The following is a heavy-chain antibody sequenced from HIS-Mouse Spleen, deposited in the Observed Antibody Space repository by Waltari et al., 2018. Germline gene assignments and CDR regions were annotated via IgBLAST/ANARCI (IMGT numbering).Heavy chain of an antibody. V-gene: IGHV4-39*07. CDR3: AREIPYSSSWYDWYFDL. Sequence: QLQLQESGPGLVTPSETLSLTCTVPGGSISSSSYYWGWIRQPPGKGLEWIGSLYYSGSTSYNPSLKSRVTISVDTSKNQFSLKLSSVTAADTAVYYCAREIPYSSSWYDWYFDLWGRGTLVTVSS. J-gene: IGHJ2*01. CDR1: GGSISSSSYY. CDR2: LYYSGST. D-gene: IGHD6-13*01.